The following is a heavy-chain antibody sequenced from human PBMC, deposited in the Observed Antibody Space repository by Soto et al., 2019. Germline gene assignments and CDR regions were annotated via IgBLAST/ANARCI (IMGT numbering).Heavy chain of an antibody. V-gene: IGHV3-23*01. CDR2: ISGSGGST. Sequence: GSLRLSCAASGFTFSSYAMSWVRQAPGKGLEWVSAISGSGGSTYYADSVKGRFTISRDNSKNTLYLQMNSLRAEDTALYYCTQFTIFVLAQQYYMDVWGKGTTVTVSS. J-gene: IGHJ6*03. CDR3: TQFTIFVLAQQYYMDV. D-gene: IGHD3-3*01. CDR1: GFTFSSYA.